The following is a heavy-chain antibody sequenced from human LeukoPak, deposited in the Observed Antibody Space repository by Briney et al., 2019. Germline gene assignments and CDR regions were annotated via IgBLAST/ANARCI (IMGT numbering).Heavy chain of an antibody. J-gene: IGHJ4*02. CDR3: ARGDKARFDY. CDR1: GYTFTSYG. Sequence: ASVKVSCKASGYTFTSYGISAVRQAPGQGLEWMGWISAYNGNTNYAQKLQGRVTMTTDTSTSTAYMGLRSMRADDTAVYYCARGDKARFDYCGQGTLVTVSS. V-gene: IGHV1-18*01. CDR2: ISAYNGNT.